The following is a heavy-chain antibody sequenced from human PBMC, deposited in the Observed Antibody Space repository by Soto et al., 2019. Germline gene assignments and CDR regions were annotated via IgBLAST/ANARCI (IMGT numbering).Heavy chain of an antibody. CDR2: INAGNGNT. Sequence: GASVKVSCKASGYTFSSYAMNWVRQAPGQRLEWMGWINAGNGNTKYSQKFQGRVTISRDTSASTAYMELSSLRSEDTAVYYCARGVSTVTPNWFDPWGQGSLGTVSS. D-gene: IGHD4-17*01. CDR1: GYTFSSYA. V-gene: IGHV1-3*01. CDR3: ARGVSTVTPNWFDP. J-gene: IGHJ5*02.